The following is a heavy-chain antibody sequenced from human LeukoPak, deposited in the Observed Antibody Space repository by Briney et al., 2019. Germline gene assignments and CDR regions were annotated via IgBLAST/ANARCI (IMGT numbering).Heavy chain of an antibody. D-gene: IGHD3-16*02. CDR2: TRNKAHNYAT. Sequence: PGGSLKLSCAASGFNFSGSAIHWVRQASGKGLEWVGRTRNKAHNYATAYAASVQGRFSISRDESKTTAYLQMNSLKTEDTAVYYCTTLNYVWGTYPLDYWGQGTLVTVSS. J-gene: IGHJ4*02. CDR3: TTLNYVWGTYPLDY. V-gene: IGHV3-73*01. CDR1: GFNFSGSA.